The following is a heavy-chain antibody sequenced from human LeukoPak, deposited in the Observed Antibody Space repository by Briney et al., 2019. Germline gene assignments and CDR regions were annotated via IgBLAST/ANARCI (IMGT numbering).Heavy chain of an antibody. V-gene: IGHV4-59*01. CDR2: IYYSGST. CDR1: GGSISSYY. D-gene: IGHD6-13*01. Sequence: LETLSLTCTVSGGSISSYYWSWIRQPPGKGLEWIGYIYYSGSTNYNPSLKSRVTISVDTSKNQFSLKLSSVTAADTAVYYCARGSSWSYYFDYWGQGTLVTVSS. CDR3: ARGSSWSYYFDY. J-gene: IGHJ4*02.